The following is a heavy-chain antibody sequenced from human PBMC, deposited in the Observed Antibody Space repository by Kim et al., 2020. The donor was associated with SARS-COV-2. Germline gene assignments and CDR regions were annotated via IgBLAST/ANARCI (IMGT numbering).Heavy chain of an antibody. Sequence: ASVKVSCKASGYTFTSYGISWVRQAPGQGLEWMGWISAYNGNTNYAQKLQGRVTMTTDTSTSTAYMELRSLRSDDTAVYYCARVPGYCSSTSCWLITYYYGSSGPHDAFDIWGQETMVTVSS. J-gene: IGHJ3*02. V-gene: IGHV1-18*04. CDR1: GYTFTSYG. CDR3: ARVPGYCSSTSCWLITYYYGSSGPHDAFDI. D-gene: IGHD2-2*01. CDR2: ISAYNGNT.